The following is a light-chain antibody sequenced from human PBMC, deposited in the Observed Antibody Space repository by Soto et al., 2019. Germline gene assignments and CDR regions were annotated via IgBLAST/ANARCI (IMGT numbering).Light chain of an antibody. Sequence: EIVLTQSPGTLSLSPGDRATLSCRASQSVSSHFLAWYQQKPGQGPRLLIYDASNRATGIPARFSGSGSGTDFALTISSLESEDSAVYYCQHRSDWLIFGGGTKVDIK. CDR2: DAS. CDR1: QSVSSH. V-gene: IGKV3-11*01. CDR3: QHRSDWLI. J-gene: IGKJ4*01.